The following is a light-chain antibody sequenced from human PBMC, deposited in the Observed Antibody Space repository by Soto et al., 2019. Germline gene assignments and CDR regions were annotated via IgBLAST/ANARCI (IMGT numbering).Light chain of an antibody. CDR3: QQYNNWPLT. Sequence: EVVMTQSPATLSVSPGERATLSCRASQTVRDNLGWYQQKPGQPPRLLIYGATTRATGIPARFSGSGSGTEFTLTISSLQSEYFAVYYCQQYNNWPLTFGGGTKVEIK. J-gene: IGKJ4*01. CDR1: QTVRDN. V-gene: IGKV3D-15*01. CDR2: GAT.